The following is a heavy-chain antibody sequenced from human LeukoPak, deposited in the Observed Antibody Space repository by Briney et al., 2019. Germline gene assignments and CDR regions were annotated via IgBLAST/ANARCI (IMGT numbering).Heavy chain of an antibody. CDR1: GFTFSSYW. Sequence: GGSLRLSCAASGFTFSSYWMTWVRQAPGKGLEWVASLNEDGSKRSYVGSVKGRFTISRDNAQKSVYLQMDSLTAEDTAVYYCARAVTSMDGYWGQGTLVTVSS. CDR3: ARAVTSMDGY. CDR2: LNEDGSKR. D-gene: IGHD5-18*01. V-gene: IGHV3-7*03. J-gene: IGHJ4*02.